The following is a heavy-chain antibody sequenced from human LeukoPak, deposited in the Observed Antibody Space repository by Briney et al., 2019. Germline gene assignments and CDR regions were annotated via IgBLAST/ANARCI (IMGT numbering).Heavy chain of an antibody. CDR2: ISARGGST. D-gene: IGHD3-22*01. CDR3: AKDYYYDSSGYYSGLDDY. Sequence: GGSLRLSCAASGFTFSSYAMSWVRQAPGKGPEWVSAISARGGSTYYADSVKGRFSISRDNSKNTLYLQMNSLRAEDTAVYYCAKDYYYDSSGYYSGLDDYWGQGTLVTVSS. J-gene: IGHJ4*02. V-gene: IGHV3-23*01. CDR1: GFTFSSYA.